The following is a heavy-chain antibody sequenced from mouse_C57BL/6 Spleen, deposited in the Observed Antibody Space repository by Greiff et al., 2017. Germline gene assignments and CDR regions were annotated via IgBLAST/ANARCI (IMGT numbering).Heavy chain of an antibody. Sequence: QVQLQQSGAELVKPGASVKISCKASGYAFSSYWMNWVKQRPGKGLEWIGQIYPGDGDTNYNGKFKGKATLTADKSSSTAYMQLSSLTSEDSAVYFCARRRVYYGSSYGYFDVWGTGTTVTVSS. CDR1: GYAFSSYW. CDR3: ARRRVYYGSSYGYFDV. CDR2: IYPGDGDT. D-gene: IGHD1-1*01. V-gene: IGHV1-80*01. J-gene: IGHJ1*03.